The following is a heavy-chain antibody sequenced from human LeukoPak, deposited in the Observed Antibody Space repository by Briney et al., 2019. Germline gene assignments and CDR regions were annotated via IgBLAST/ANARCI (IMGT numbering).Heavy chain of an antibody. V-gene: IGHV4-59*08. CDR1: GGSISGYS. D-gene: IGHD2-2*01. CDR2: IYYSGNT. Sequence: SETLSLTCTVSGGSISGYSWSWIRQPPGKGLEWIGYIYYSGNTNYSPSLKSRVTISVDTSKNQFSLKLSSVTAADTAVYYCARQIVVVPAASPYYFDYWGQGTLVTVSS. CDR3: ARQIVVVPAASPYYFDY. J-gene: IGHJ4*02.